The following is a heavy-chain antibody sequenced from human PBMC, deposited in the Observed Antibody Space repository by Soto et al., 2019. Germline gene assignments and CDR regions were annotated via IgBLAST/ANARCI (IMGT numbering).Heavy chain of an antibody. J-gene: IGHJ4*02. Sequence: QVQLVESGGGVVQPGRSLRLSCAASGFTFSSYAMHWVRQAPGKGLVWVAVISYDGSNKYYAGSVKGRFTISRDNSKNTLYQQMNGLKAEDTAVYYCARGAGDGYTEPEYFDYWGQGTLVTVSS. CDR2: ISYDGSNK. D-gene: IGHD5-12*01. CDR1: GFTFSSYA. CDR3: ARGAGDGYTEPEYFDY. V-gene: IGHV3-30-3*01.